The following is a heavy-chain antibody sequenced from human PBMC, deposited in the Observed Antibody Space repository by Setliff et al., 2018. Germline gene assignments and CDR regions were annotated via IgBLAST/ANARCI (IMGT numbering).Heavy chain of an antibody. V-gene: IGHV3-53*01. CDR1: GFTVSAYD. Sequence: GGSLRLSCAASGFTVSAYDMSWVRQAPGKGLEWVSLLDNDGSTYYADSVKGRFTISRDNSKNTLYLQMSSLRTEDTAVYYCRLWFGELLRDYWGQGTRVTVSS. CDR2: LDNDGST. D-gene: IGHD3-10*01. CDR3: RLWFGELLRDY. J-gene: IGHJ4*02.